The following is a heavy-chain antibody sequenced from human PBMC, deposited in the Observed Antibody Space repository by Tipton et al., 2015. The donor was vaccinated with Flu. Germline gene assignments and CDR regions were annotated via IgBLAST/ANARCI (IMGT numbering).Heavy chain of an antibody. V-gene: IGHV6-1*01. CDR1: GDSVSSNRAT. Sequence: GLVKPSQTLSLTCAISGDSVSSNRATWNWIRQSATRGLEWLGRTYYRSKWYNDYAVAVKSRMTINPDTSKNQVSLHLKSVTPEDTAVYYCERGGFCMAVAFFGSGGQGTLVTASS. CDR3: ERGGFCMAVAFFGS. J-gene: IGHJ4*02. CDR2: TYYRSKWYN. D-gene: IGHD6-19*01.